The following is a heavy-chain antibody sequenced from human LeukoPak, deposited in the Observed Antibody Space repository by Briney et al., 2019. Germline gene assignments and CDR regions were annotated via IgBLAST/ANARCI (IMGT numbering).Heavy chain of an antibody. J-gene: IGHJ4*02. CDR2: IYPGDSDT. CDR1: GYSFTSYW. CDR3: ARLAEYYYDSSPYYFDY. Sequence: GESLKISCKGSGYSFTSYWIGWVRQMPGKGLEWMGIIYPGDSDTRYGPSFQGQVTISADKSISTAYLQWSSLKASDTAMYYCARLAEYYYDSSPYYFDYWGQGTLVTVSS. D-gene: IGHD3-22*01. V-gene: IGHV5-51*01.